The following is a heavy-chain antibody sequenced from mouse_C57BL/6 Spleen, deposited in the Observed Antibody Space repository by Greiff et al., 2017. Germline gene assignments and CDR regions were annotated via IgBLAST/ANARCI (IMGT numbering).Heavy chain of an antibody. CDR2: ISYDGSN. Sequence: VQLKESGPGLVKPSQSLSLTCSVTGYSITSGYYWNWIRQFPGNKLEWMGYISYDGSNNYNPSLKNRISITRDTSKNQFFLKLNSVTTYDTATYYCARERGTEGYCDFDVWGTGTTVTVSS. CDR1: GYSITSGYY. CDR3: ARERGTEGYCDFDV. V-gene: IGHV3-6*01. D-gene: IGHD3-3*01. J-gene: IGHJ1*03.